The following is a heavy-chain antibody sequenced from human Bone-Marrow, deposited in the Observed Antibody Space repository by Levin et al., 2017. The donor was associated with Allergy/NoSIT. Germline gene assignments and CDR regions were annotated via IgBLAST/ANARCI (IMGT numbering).Heavy chain of an antibody. CDR2: ISWDGGST. CDR1: GFTFDDYT. CDR3: AKVAEGYSYAEYYFDY. V-gene: IGHV3-43*01. Sequence: HPGGSLRLSCAASGFTFDDYTMHWVRQAPGKGLEWVSLISWDGGSTYYADSVKGRFTISRDNSKNSLYLQMNSLRTEDTALYYCAKVAEGYSYAEYYFDYWGQGTLVTVSS. J-gene: IGHJ4*02. D-gene: IGHD5-18*01.